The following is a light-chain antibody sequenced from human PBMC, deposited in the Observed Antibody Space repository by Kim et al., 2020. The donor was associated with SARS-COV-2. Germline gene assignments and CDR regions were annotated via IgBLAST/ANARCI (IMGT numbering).Light chain of an antibody. Sequence: GASVKLACTPSRGHTHAIEWQRQQPGKGPRYVMRVNSDGSHIKGDGIPRRFSGSRSGAEHYLTISGLQSEDEADYYCQTWDTGIQVFGGGTQLTVL. V-gene: IGLV4-69*01. CDR3: QTWDTGIQV. J-gene: IGLJ2*01. CDR1: RGHTHA. CDR2: VNSDGSH.